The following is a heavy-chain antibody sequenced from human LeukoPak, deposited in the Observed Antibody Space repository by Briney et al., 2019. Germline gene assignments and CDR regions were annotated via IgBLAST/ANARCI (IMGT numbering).Heavy chain of an antibody. V-gene: IGHV3-30*02. CDR1: GFTFSSYG. CDR2: IRYDGSNK. J-gene: IGHJ3*02. CDR3: AKDGNYGDYVSAFDI. D-gene: IGHD4-17*01. Sequence: PGESLRLSCAASGFTFSSYGMHWVRQAPGKGLEWVAFIRYDGSNKYYADSVKGRFTISRDNSKNTLYLQMNSLRAEDTAVYYCAKDGNYGDYVSAFDIWGQGTMVTVSS.